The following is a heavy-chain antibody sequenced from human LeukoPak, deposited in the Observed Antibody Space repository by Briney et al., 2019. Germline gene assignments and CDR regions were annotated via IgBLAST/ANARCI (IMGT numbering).Heavy chain of an antibody. CDR1: GGSFSGYY. Sequence: PSETLSLTCAVYGGSFSGYYWSWIRQPPGKGLEWIGEINHSGSTNYNPSLRSRVTIPVDTSKNQFSLKLSSVTAADTAVYYYASSPVDCSSTSCYTAYGMDVWGQGTTVTVSS. J-gene: IGHJ6*02. D-gene: IGHD2-2*02. CDR2: INHSGST. V-gene: IGHV4-34*01. CDR3: ASSPVDCSSTSCYTAYGMDV.